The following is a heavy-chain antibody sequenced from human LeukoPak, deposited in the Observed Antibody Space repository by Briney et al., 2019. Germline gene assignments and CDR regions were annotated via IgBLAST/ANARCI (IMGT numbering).Heavy chain of an antibody. V-gene: IGHV4-59*13. CDR2: IYYSGST. D-gene: IGHD3-10*01. J-gene: IGHJ6*02. CDR3: ARVKGEYGMDV. CDR1: GGSISRYY. Sequence: PSETLSLTCTVSGGSISRYYWSWIRQPPGKGLEWIGYIYYSGSTNYNPSLKSRVTISVDTSKNQFSLKLSSVTAADTAVYYCARVKGEYGMDVWGQGTTVTVSS.